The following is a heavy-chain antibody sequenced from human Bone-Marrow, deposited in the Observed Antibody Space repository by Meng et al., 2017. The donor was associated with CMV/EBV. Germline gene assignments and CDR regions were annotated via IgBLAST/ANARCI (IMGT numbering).Heavy chain of an antibody. Sequence: LSLTCAASGFTFSSYSMNWVRQAPGKGLEWVSSISSSSSYIYYADSVTGRFTISRDNAKNSLYLQMNSLRGEDTAVYYCARKMTTILVFDYWAQGTLVTVSS. J-gene: IGHJ4*02. CDR3: ARKMTTILVFDY. CDR2: ISSSSSYI. V-gene: IGHV3-21*01. D-gene: IGHD5-24*01. CDR1: GFTFSSYS.